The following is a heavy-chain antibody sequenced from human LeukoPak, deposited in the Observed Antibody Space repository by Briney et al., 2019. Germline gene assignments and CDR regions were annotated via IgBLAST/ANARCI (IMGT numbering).Heavy chain of an antibody. CDR1: GFTFSSYA. J-gene: IGHJ4*02. V-gene: IGHV3-23*01. Sequence: GGSLRLSCAASGFTFSSYAMSWVRQAPGKGLEWVSAISGSGGSTYYADSVKGRFTISRDNSKNTLYLQMNSLRAEDTAVNYCAKDQSSGYCFDYWGQGTLVTVSS. CDR3: AKDQSSGYCFDY. CDR2: ISGSGGST. D-gene: IGHD5-12*01.